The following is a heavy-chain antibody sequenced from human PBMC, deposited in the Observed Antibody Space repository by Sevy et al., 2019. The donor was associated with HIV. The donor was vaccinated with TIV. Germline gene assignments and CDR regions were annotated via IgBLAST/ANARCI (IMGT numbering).Heavy chain of an antibody. CDR3: ARDGTSSWYGFDY. J-gene: IGHJ4*02. CDR2: VSYHGRNK. CDR1: GFTFSSYG. D-gene: IGHD6-13*01. V-gene: IGHV3-30*03. Sequence: GGSLRLSCAGSGFTFSSYGVHWVRQTPGKGLEWVAFVSYHGRNKFYADSVKGRFTISRDNSNNTLYLQMNSLRPEDTAVYYCARDGTSSWYGFDYWGQGTLVTVSS.